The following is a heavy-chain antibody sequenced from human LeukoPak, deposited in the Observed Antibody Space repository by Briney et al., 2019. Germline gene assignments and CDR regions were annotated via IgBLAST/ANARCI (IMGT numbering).Heavy chain of an antibody. CDR1: GYTFTSYG. CDR3: ARVMAYDTRGYRYYFDY. CDR2: ISAYNGNT. Sequence: GASVKVSCKASGYTFTSYGISWVRQAPGQGLEWMGWISAYNGNTNYAQKLQGRVTMTTDTSMSTAYMELRSLRSDDTAVYYCARVMAYDTRGYRYYFDYWGQGTLVTVSS. J-gene: IGHJ4*02. V-gene: IGHV1-18*01. D-gene: IGHD3-22*01.